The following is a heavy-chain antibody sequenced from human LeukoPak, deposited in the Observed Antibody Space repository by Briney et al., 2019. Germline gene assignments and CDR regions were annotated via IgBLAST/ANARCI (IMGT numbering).Heavy chain of an antibody. CDR3: ARLWWGRSWTQGYFDY. D-gene: IGHD6-13*01. Sequence: GESLKISCNTSGYTFGRYWIAWVRQMPGKGLEWMGFIYPDDSEIRYSPSFQGQVTISADKSINTAYLPWNSLKASDTAMYYCARLWWGRSWTQGYFDYWGQGTLVTVSS. V-gene: IGHV5-51*01. CDR2: IYPDDSEI. J-gene: IGHJ4*02. CDR1: GYTFGRYW.